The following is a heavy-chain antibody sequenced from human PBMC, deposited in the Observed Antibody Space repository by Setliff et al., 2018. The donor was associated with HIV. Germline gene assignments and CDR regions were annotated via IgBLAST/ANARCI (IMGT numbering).Heavy chain of an antibody. Sequence: SETLSLTCTVSGGSISSSSYYWGWIRQPPGKGLEWIGSIYYSGSTYYNPSLKSRVTISVDTSKNQFSLKLSSVTAADTAVYYCARGVISRDAFDIWGQGTMVTVSS. J-gene: IGHJ3*02. D-gene: IGHD2-21*01. CDR3: ARGVISRDAFDI. CDR1: GGSISSSSYY. CDR2: IYYSGST. V-gene: IGHV4-39*07.